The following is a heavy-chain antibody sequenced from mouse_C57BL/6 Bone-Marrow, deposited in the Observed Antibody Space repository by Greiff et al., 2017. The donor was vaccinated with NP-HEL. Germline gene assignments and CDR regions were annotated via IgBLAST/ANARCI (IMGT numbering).Heavy chain of an antibody. Sequence: LQASGPELVKPGASVKISCKASGYAFSSSWMNWVKQRPGKGLEWIGRIYPGDGDTNYIGKFKGKATLTADKSSSTAYMQLSSLTSEDSAVYFCATYLDYWGQGTTLTVSS. CDR2: IYPGDGDT. V-gene: IGHV1-82*01. CDR3: ATYLDY. CDR1: GYAFSSSW. J-gene: IGHJ2*01.